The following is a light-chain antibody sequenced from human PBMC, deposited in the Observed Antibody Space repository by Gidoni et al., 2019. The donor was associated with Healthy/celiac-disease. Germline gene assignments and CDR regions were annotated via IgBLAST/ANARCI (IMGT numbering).Light chain of an antibody. CDR1: QSVSSSY. CDR3: QQYGSTSYT. Sequence: EYVLTPAAGTLSLSPGERPTLSCRASQSVSSSYLAWYQQKPGQAPRLLIYGASSRATGIPDRFSGSGSGTDFTLTISRLEPEDFAVYYCQQYGSTSYTFGQGTKLEIK. J-gene: IGKJ2*01. CDR2: GAS. V-gene: IGKV3-20*01.